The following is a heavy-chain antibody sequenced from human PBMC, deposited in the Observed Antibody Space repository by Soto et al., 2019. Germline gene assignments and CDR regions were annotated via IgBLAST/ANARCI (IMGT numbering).Heavy chain of an antibody. CDR2: IYHSGST. CDR1: SGSISSSNW. D-gene: IGHD3-16*01. Sequence: SETLSLTCAVSSGSISSSNWWSWVRQPPGKGLEWIGEIYHSGSTNYNPSLKSRVTISVDKSKNQFSLKLSSVTAADTAVYYCARWGRSSWAYYMDVWGKGTTVTVSS. V-gene: IGHV4-4*02. J-gene: IGHJ6*03. CDR3: ARWGRSSWAYYMDV.